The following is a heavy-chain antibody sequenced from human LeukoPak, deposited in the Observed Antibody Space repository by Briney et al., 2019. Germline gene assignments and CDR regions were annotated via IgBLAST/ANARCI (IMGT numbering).Heavy chain of an antibody. D-gene: IGHD2-15*01. CDR2: MSSSTSII. Sequence: GGSLRLSCAASGFTFSSYSMNWVRQAPGKGLQWLSYMSSSTSIIYYGDSVKGRFNISRDNAKNSLYLQMNSLRDEDTAVYDCAKHGGKGGNSDYWGQGTLVTVSS. V-gene: IGHV3-48*02. J-gene: IGHJ4*02. CDR1: GFTFSSYS. CDR3: AKHGGKGGNSDY.